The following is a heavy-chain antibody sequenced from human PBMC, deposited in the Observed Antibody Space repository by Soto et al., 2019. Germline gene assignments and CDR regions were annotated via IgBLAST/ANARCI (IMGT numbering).Heavy chain of an antibody. D-gene: IGHD3-10*01. CDR2: LSHSGGT. V-gene: IGHV4-31*03. J-gene: IGHJ4*02. CDR1: GASIGSGTYY. Sequence: QVQLQESGPGLVKPSQTLSLTCTVSGASIGSGTYYWHWIRQHPGKGLEWIGWLSHSGGTYYNPSLRSRMTISVATSKDQFSLRLTSVIAADTAVYYCARGTRPDTRFGESIFDFWGQGTLVTVSS. CDR3: ARGTRPDTRFGESIFDF.